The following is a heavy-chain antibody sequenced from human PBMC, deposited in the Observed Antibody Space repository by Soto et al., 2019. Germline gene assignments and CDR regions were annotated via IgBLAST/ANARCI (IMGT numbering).Heavy chain of an antibody. J-gene: IGHJ6*02. CDR3: ARTLTGTTSNYGMDV. CDR2: IGTAGDP. D-gene: IGHD1-7*01. CDR1: GFTFSSYD. Sequence: SGGSLRLSCAPSGFTFSSYDMHWVRQATGKGLEWVSAIGTAGDPYYPGSVKGRFTISRENAKNSLYLQMNSLRAGDTAVYYCARTLTGTTSNYGMDVWGQGTTVTVSS. V-gene: IGHV3-13*05.